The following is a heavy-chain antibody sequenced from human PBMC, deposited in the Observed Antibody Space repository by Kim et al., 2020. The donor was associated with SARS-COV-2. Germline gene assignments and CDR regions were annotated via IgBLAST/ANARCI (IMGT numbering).Heavy chain of an antibody. Sequence: SETLSLTCAVYGGSFSGYYWSWIRQPPGKGLEWIGEINHSGSTNYNPSLKSRVTISVDTSKNQFFLKLSSVTAADTAVNYCARGGGQWLVRGDYFDYWG. D-gene: IGHD6-19*01. V-gene: IGHV4-34*01. J-gene: IGHJ4*01. CDR3: ARGGGQWLVRGDYFDY. CDR2: INHSGST. CDR1: GGSFSGYY.